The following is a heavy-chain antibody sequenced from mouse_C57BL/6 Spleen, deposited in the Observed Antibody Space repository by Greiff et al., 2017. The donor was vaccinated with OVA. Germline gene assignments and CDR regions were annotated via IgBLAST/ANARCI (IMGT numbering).Heavy chain of an antibody. Sequence: EVQGVESGGDLVKPGGSLKLSCAASGFTFSSYGMSWVRQTPDKRLEWVATISSGGSYTYYPDSVKGRFTISRDNAKNTLYLQMSSLKSEDTAMYYCARHTPGSSYYAMDYWGQGTSVTVSS. CDR3: ARHTPGSSYYAMDY. CDR1: GFTFSSYG. J-gene: IGHJ4*01. D-gene: IGHD1-1*01. V-gene: IGHV5-6*01. CDR2: ISSGGSYT.